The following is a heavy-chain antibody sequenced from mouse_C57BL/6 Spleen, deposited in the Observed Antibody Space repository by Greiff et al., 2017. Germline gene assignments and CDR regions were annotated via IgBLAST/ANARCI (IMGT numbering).Heavy chain of an antibody. CDR3: ARHDENFDY. D-gene: IGHD2-3*01. Sequence: EVKLMESGGDLVKPGGSLKLSCAASGFTFSSYGMSWVRQTPDKRLEWVATISSGGSYTYYPDSVKGRFTISRDNAKNTLYLQMSSLKSEDTAMYYCARHDENFDYWGQGTTLTVSS. V-gene: IGHV5-6*01. J-gene: IGHJ2*01. CDR1: GFTFSSYG. CDR2: ISSGGSYT.